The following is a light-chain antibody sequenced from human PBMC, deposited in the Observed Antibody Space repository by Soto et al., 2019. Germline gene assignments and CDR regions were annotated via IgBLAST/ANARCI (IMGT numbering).Light chain of an antibody. CDR3: QTWGTGIQV. J-gene: IGLJ3*02. V-gene: IGLV4-69*01. Sequence: QPVLTQSPSASASLGASVKLTCTLSSGHSSYAIAWHQQQPEKGPRYLMKLNSDGSHSKGDGIPDRFSGSSSGAERYLTSSSLQYEDEADYYCQTWGTGIQVFGGGTKVTVL. CDR2: LNSDGSH. CDR1: SGHSSYA.